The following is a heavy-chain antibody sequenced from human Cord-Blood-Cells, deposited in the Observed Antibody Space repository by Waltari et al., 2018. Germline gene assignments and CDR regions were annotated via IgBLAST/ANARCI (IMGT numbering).Heavy chain of an antibody. Sequence: QVTLKESGPALVKPTQTLTLTCTFSGFSLRTSGMRVSWIRQPPGKALEWLARIDWDDDKFYSTSLKTRLTSSKDTSKSQVVLTMTNMDPVDTATYYCARITYSGSYYYLDYWGQGTLVTVSS. D-gene: IGHD1-26*01. CDR3: ARITYSGSYYYLDY. V-gene: IGHV2-70*04. J-gene: IGHJ4*02. CDR2: IDWDDDK. CDR1: GFSLRTSGMR.